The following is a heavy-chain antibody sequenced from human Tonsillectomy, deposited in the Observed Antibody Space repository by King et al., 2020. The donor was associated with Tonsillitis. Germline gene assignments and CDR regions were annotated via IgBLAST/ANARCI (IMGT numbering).Heavy chain of an antibody. Sequence: VQLVESGGGLVLPGGSLRLSCAASKFTFSSYAMSWVRQAPGKGLEGVSSIRGSGGITYYADSVKGGFTISRDNSKNTLYLQMNSQRAEDTAVYYCAKCGVGFWSAIRGGDYFYFYMDVWGKGTAVTVSS. J-gene: IGHJ6*03. V-gene: IGHV3-23*04. D-gene: IGHD3-3*01. CDR1: KFTFSSYA. CDR2: IRGSGGIT. CDR3: AKCGVGFWSAIRGGDYFYFYMDV.